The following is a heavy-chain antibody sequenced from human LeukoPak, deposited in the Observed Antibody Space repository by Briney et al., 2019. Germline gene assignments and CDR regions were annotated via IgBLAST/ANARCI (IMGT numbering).Heavy chain of an antibody. CDR2: IKQDGSEK. J-gene: IGHJ4*02. CDR3: ATHSDGFGEFFDY. Sequence: GGSLRLSCAASGFTFSSYWMSWVRQAPGKGLEWVANIKQDGSEKYYVDSVKGRFTISRDNAENSLYLQMNSLRAEDTAVYYCATHSDGFGEFFDYWGQGTLVTVSS. D-gene: IGHD3-10*01. V-gene: IGHV3-7*01. CDR1: GFTFSSYW.